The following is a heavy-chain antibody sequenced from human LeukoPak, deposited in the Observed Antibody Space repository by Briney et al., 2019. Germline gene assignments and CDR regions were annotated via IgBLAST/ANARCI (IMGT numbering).Heavy chain of an antibody. CDR2: IYHSGST. J-gene: IGHJ4*02. CDR3: ARRNPRFDY. V-gene: IGHV4-39*07. Sequence: SQTLSLTCTVSGGSISSGSYYWSWVRQPPGKGLEWIGEIYHSGSTNYNPSLKSRVTISVDKSKNQFSLKLSSVTAADTAVYYCARRNPRFDYWGQGTLVTVSS. CDR1: GGSISSGSYY. D-gene: IGHD1-14*01.